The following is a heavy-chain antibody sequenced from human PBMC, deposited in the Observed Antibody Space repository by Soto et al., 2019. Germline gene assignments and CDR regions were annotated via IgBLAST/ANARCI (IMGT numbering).Heavy chain of an antibody. CDR3: ARVGQDYYYGMDV. CDR2: MSSSGNDI. V-gene: IGHV3-11*01. D-gene: IGHD3-16*01. J-gene: IGHJ6*02. Sequence: VQLVESGGCLVKPGGSLRLSCAASGFTFSDYYMTWIRQAPGKGLEWVSYMSSSGNDIYYADSVKGRFTISRENTENSLFLQMNSLRAEDTAIYYCARVGQDYYYGMDVWGQGTTVTVSS. CDR1: GFTFSDYY.